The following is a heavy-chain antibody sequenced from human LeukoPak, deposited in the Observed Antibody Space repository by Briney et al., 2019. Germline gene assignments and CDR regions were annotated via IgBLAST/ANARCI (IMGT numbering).Heavy chain of an antibody. CDR3: AQYQLPSYYYYGMDV. CDR2: INHSGST. D-gene: IGHD2-2*01. CDR1: GGPFSGYY. J-gene: IGHJ6*02. Sequence: SETLSLTCAVYGGPFSGYYWSWIRQPPGKGLEWIGEINHSGSTNYNPSLKSRVTISVDTSKNQFSLKLSSVTAADTAVYYCAQYQLPSYYYYGMDVWGQGTTVTVSS. V-gene: IGHV4-34*01.